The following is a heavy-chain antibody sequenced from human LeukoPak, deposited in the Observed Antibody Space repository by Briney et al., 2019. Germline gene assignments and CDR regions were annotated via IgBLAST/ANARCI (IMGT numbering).Heavy chain of an antibody. J-gene: IGHJ6*02. D-gene: IGHD1-26*01. CDR2: IIPMIGAL. CDR3: ARDQKVGATPYFGMDV. V-gene: IGHV1-69*04. CDR1: GGTYSSYA. Sequence: ASVKVSCKASGGTYSSYAINWVRQAPGQGLEWMGRIIPMIGALKYAQKLQGRVTITADKSTSTAYMEVNSLKSEDTAVYYCARDQKVGATPYFGMDVWGRGTTVTVSS.